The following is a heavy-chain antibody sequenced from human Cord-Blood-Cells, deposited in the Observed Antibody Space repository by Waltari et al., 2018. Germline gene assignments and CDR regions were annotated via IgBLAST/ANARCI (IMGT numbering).Heavy chain of an antibody. V-gene: IGHV3-33*01. CDR3: ARDGGSYFDY. Sequence: VQLVESGGGVVQPGRSLRLYCAASGFTFSSYGMHWVRQAPGKGLEWVAVIWYDGSNKYYADSVKGRFTISRDNSKNTLYLQMNSLRAEDTAVYYCARDGGSYFDYWGQGTLVTVSS. CDR2: IWYDGSNK. J-gene: IGHJ4*02. CDR1: GFTFSSYG. D-gene: IGHD1-26*01.